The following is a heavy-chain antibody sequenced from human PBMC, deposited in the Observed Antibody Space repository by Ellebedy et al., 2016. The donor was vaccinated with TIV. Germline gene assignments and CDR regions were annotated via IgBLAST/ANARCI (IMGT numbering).Heavy chain of an antibody. D-gene: IGHD3/OR15-3a*01. CDR1: GFTFSSYS. J-gene: IGHJ4*02. Sequence: GESLKISXAASGFTFSSYSMNWVRQAPGKGLEWVSYISSSSSTIYYADSVKGRFTISRDNAKNSLYLQMSSLRAEDTAVYYCAREDGTGAAFYFDSWGQGTLVTVSS. CDR3: AREDGTGAAFYFDS. CDR2: ISSSSSTI. V-gene: IGHV3-48*04.